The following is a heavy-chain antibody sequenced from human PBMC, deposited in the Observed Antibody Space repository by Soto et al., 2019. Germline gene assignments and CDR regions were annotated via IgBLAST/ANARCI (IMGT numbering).Heavy chain of an antibody. CDR2: IYISGST. Sequence: EVQLVESGGGLVQPGGSLRLSCAASGFTVSSGYLYWVRQAPGRGLEGVSSIYISGSTYYADSVQGRFTISRDNSKNTLYLQMNSLRAEDTAVYYCARGKVGTNPNWLDPWGQGTLVTVSS. J-gene: IGHJ5*02. CDR3: ARGKVGTNPNWLDP. V-gene: IGHV3-66*01. D-gene: IGHD1-26*01. CDR1: GFTVSSGY.